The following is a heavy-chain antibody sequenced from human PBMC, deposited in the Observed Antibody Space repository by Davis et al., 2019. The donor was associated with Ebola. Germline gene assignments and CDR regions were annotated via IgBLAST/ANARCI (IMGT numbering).Heavy chain of an antibody. V-gene: IGHV4-34*01. J-gene: IGHJ6*02. CDR2: INHSGST. CDR3: ARGGSGWSYYYYGMDV. D-gene: IGHD6-19*01. CDR1: GGSFSGYY. Sequence: MPSETLSLTCAVYGGSFSGYYWSWIRQPPGKGLEWIGEINHSGSTNYNPSLKSRVTISVDTSKNQFSLKLNSVTAADTAVYYCARGGSGWSYYYYGMDVWGQGTTVTVSS.